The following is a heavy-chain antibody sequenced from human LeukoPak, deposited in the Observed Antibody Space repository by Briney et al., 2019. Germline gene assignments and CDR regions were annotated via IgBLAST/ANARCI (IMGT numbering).Heavy chain of an antibody. CDR1: GGTFSSYA. D-gene: IGHD3-22*01. V-gene: IGHV1-69*13. Sequence: SVKVSCKASGGTFSSYAISWVRQAPGQGLEWMGGIIPIFGTANYAQKFQGRVTITADESTSTAYMELSSLRSEDTAVYYCASYYYDSSGYYPKFDYWGQGTLVTVSS. CDR3: ASYYYDSSGYYPKFDY. CDR2: IIPIFGTA. J-gene: IGHJ4*02.